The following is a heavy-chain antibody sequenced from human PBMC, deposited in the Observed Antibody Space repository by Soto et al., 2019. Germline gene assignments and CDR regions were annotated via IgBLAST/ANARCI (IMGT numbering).Heavy chain of an antibody. J-gene: IGHJ1*01. D-gene: IGHD3-22*01. CDR3: ARHGAPYYYDSSGFF. CDR1: DGSIRSSSYY. CDR2: VYYSGST. V-gene: IGHV4-39*01. Sequence: XTMPLTSTVSDGSIRSSSYYRSWMNQPPGKGLEWIGSVYYSGSTYYNPSLKSRVTISVDTSKKQFSLKLSSVGDADTAVYYCARHGAPYYYDSSGFFRGQGTLGTV.